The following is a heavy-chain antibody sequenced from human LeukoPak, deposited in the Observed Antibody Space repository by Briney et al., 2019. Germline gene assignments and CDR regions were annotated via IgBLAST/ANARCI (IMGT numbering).Heavy chain of an antibody. D-gene: IGHD3-22*01. CDR1: GFTFKTYG. CDR3: AKARTMIVALTASGS. CDR2: IGASGTNT. V-gene: IGHV3-23*01. J-gene: IGHJ5*02. Sequence: GGSLRLSCAAAGFTFKTYGMSWVRQAPGKGLEWVSSIGASGTNTYYADSVKGRFTISRDNSKNTLYLQMNSLRPKDTALYYCAKARTMIVALTASGSWGQGTLVTVSS.